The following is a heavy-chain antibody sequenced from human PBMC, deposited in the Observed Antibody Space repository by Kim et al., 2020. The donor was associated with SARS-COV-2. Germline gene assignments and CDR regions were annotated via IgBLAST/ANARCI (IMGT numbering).Heavy chain of an antibody. CDR3: ARQSAYWSVVPAAII. CDR1: GYSFTSYW. CDR2: IYPGDSDT. D-gene: IGHD2-2*02. Sequence: GESLKISCKGSGYSFTSYWIGWVRQMPGKGLEWMGIIYPGDSDTRYSPSFQGQVTISADKSISTAYLQWSSLKASDTAMYYCARQSAYWSVVPAAIIWGQGTLVTVSS. V-gene: IGHV5-51*01. J-gene: IGHJ4*02.